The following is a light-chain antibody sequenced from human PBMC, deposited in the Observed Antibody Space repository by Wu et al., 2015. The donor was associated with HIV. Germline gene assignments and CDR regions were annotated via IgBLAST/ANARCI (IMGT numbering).Light chain of an antibody. Sequence: DIQMTQSPSALSASIGDRVTITCRAKQNIYTHLNWYQQKPQSAPKLLISGASTLQTGVPSRFSGSGSGADFTLTISNLQSQDYATYYCQQSYNTPITFGGGPGWRS. CDR3: QQSYNTPIT. J-gene: IGKJ4*01. V-gene: IGKV1-39*01. CDR2: GAS. CDR1: QNIYTH.